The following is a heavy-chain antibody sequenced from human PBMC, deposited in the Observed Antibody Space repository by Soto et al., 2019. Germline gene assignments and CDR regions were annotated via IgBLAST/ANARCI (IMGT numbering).Heavy chain of an antibody. CDR2: ISYDGSNK. V-gene: IGHV3-30-3*01. Sequence: GGSLRLSCAASGFTFSSYAMHWVRQAPGKGLEWVAVISYDGSNKYYADSVKGRFTISRDNSKNTLYLQMNSLIAEDTAVYYCARDIAVAGMIDYWGQGTLVTVSS. D-gene: IGHD6-19*01. J-gene: IGHJ4*02. CDR3: ARDIAVAGMIDY. CDR1: GFTFSSYA.